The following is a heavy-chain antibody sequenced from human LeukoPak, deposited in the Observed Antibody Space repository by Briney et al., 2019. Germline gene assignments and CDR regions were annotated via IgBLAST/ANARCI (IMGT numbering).Heavy chain of an antibody. CDR1: GITFSDYW. D-gene: IGHD2-8*02. V-gene: IGHV3-74*01. CDR2: INSDGSST. CDR3: ATGLSQYYDL. Sequence: GGSLTLSCGASGITFSDYWIHWVRQAPGKGLVWVSRINSDGSSTIYADSVKGRFTISRDNAKNTVYLQMNSLRAEDTAVFYCATGLSQYYDLWGRGNLVTVSS. J-gene: IGHJ2*01.